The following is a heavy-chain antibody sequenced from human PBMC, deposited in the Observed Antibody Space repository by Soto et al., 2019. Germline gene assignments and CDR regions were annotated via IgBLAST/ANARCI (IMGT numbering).Heavy chain of an antibody. V-gene: IGHV4-31*01. CDR2: IYDSGRT. D-gene: IGHD3-16*01. J-gene: IGHJ4*02. CDR1: GGSISSGGYY. CDR3: ARGVLH. Sequence: QVQLQESGPGLVKPSQTLSLTCTVSGGSISSGGYYWSWNRQHPVKDLEWIGSIYDSGRTYYNPSLNGLVTISADTSKNLFSLQLSSVTAADTAVYYFARGVLHWGQGTLVTVYS.